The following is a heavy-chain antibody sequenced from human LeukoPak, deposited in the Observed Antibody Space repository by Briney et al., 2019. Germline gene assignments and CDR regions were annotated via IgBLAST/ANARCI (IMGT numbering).Heavy chain of an antibody. V-gene: IGHV3-30*14. CDR2: ISYDGSNK. J-gene: IGHJ4*02. CDR3: ARERGYCSSTSCYSSGCFDY. Sequence: PGGSLRLSCAASEFSVGSNYMTWVRQAPGKGLEWVAVISYDGSNKYYADSLKGRFTISRDKSKNTLYLQMDSLRAEDTAVYYCARERGYCSSTSCYSSGCFDYWGQGTLVTVSS. CDR1: EFSVGSNY. D-gene: IGHD2-2*02.